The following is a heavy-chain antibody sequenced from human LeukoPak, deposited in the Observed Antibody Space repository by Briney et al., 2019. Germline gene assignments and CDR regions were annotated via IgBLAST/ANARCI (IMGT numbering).Heavy chain of an antibody. CDR1: GFTFSSYW. Sequence: GGSLRLSCAASGFTFSSYWMHWVRQAPGKGLVWVSRINSDGSSTSYADSVKGRFTISRDNAKSSLYLQMTSLGTEDTAVYYCARDKEEGATKFDYWGQGTLVTVSS. J-gene: IGHJ4*02. D-gene: IGHD1-26*01. CDR3: ARDKEEGATKFDY. V-gene: IGHV3-74*01. CDR2: INSDGSST.